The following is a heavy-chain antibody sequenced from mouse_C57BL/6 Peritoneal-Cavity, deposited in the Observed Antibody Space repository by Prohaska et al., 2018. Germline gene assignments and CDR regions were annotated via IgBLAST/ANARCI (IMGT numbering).Heavy chain of an antibody. CDR3: MRYGNYWYFDV. D-gene: IGHD2-1*01. V-gene: IGHV11-2*01. CDR2: INSDGSEI. CDR1: VFTFSGFW. Sequence: EVQLLETGGGLVQPGGSRGLSCEGSVFTFSGFWMSWVRQTPGKSLEWIGDINSDGSEINYAPSIKDRFTIFRDNDKSTLYLQMSNVRSEDTATYFCMRYGNYWYFDVWGTGTTVTVSS. J-gene: IGHJ1*03.